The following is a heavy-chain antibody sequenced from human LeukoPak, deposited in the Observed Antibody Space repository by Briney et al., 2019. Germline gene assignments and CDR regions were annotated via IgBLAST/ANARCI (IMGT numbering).Heavy chain of an antibody. Sequence: ASVKVSCKVSGYTVTELSMHWVRQAPGKGLEWMGGFDPEDGETIYAQKFQGRVTMTEDTSTDTAYMELGSLRSEDTAVYYCATFRYFDWLFPRYYYYYGMDVWGQGTTVTVSS. V-gene: IGHV1-24*01. CDR2: FDPEDGET. J-gene: IGHJ6*02. CDR1: GYTVTELS. CDR3: ATFRYFDWLFPRYYYYYGMDV. D-gene: IGHD3-9*01.